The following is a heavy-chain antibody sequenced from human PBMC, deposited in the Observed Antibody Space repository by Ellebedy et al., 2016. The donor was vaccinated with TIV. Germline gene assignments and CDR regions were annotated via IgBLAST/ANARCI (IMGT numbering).Heavy chain of an antibody. V-gene: IGHV3-21*01. CDR3: AKKVPAPTTVPPNWYFDL. CDR2: ISGRSSYI. D-gene: IGHD4-17*01. Sequence: GESLKISCAASGFTFRSYTMNWVRQAPGKGLEWVSSISGRSSYIYYADSVKGRFTISRDNAKNSMYLQMNSLGAEDTAVYYCAKKVPAPTTVPPNWYFDLWGRGTLVTVSS. J-gene: IGHJ2*01. CDR1: GFTFRSYT.